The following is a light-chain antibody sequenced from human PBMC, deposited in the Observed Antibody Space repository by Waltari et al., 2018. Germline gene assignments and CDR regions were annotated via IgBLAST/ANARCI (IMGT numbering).Light chain of an antibody. CDR2: GAS. J-gene: IGKJ2*01. Sequence: EIVMTQSPATLSVSPGERAILSCRASQSVTTNLAWHQPQPGQAPRLLIYGASTRATDIPARFSGSGSGTEFTLTISSLQSEDFAVYYCHQYNDGPPFNFGPGTKLEIK. CDR1: QSVTTN. CDR3: HQYNDGPPFN. V-gene: IGKV3-15*01.